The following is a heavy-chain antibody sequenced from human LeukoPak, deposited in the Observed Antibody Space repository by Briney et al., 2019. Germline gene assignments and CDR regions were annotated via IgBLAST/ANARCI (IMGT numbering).Heavy chain of an antibody. V-gene: IGHV4-59*01. CDR3: AREINMVRGVISGGDAFDI. CDR1: GGSISSYY. D-gene: IGHD3-10*01. CDR2: IYYSGST. J-gene: IGHJ3*02. Sequence: SETLSLTCTVSGGSISSYYWSWIRQPPGKGLEWIGYIYYSGSTNYNPSLKSRVTISVDTSKNQFSLKLSSVTAADTAVYYCAREINMVRGVISGGDAFDIWGQGTMVTVSS.